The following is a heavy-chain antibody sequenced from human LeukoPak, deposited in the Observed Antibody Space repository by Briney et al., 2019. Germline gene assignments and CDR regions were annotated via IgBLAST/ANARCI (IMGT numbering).Heavy chain of an antibody. CDR3: ARDGGILTGYALDY. J-gene: IGHJ4*02. D-gene: IGHD3-9*01. CDR1: GFTFSSYA. V-gene: IGHV3-23*01. Sequence: LPGGSLRLSCAASGFTFSSYAMSWVRQAPGKGLEWVSTISGSGSNTYYPDSVKGRFTISRDNAKNSLYLQMNSLRAEDTAVYYCARDGGILTGYALDYWGQGTLVTVSS. CDR2: ISGSGSNT.